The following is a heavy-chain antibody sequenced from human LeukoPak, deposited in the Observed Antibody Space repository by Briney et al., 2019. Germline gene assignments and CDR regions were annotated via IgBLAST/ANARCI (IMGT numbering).Heavy chain of an antibody. Sequence: PGGSLRLSCAASGFTFSRYPMSWVRQAPGKGLEWVSGISGSASSTYYGDSVKGHFTISRDNSKDTLYLQLNSLRVEDTAIYYCAKGGSTYGYPFDYWGQGTLVTVSS. CDR2: ISGSASST. J-gene: IGHJ4*02. V-gene: IGHV3-23*01. D-gene: IGHD5-18*01. CDR1: GFTFSRYP. CDR3: AKGGSTYGYPFDY.